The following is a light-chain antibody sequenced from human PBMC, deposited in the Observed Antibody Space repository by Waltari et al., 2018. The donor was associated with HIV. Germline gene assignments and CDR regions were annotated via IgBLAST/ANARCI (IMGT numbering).Light chain of an antibody. V-gene: IGLV1-44*01. CDR1: SSNIGSYT. J-gene: IGLJ3*02. CDR3: AAWDDSLNGWV. Sequence: QSVLTQPPSASGTPGQRVTISCSGSSSNIGSYTVNWYQQLPGTAPKLLIYSNNQRHAGVPDRVSGSKSGTSASLGISGLQSEDEADYYWAAWDDSLNGWVFGGGTKLTVL. CDR2: SNN.